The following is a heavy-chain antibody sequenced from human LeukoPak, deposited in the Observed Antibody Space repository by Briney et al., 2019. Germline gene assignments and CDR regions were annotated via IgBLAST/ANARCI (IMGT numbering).Heavy chain of an antibody. CDR1: GFTFSDYA. Sequence: QPGGSLRLSCATSGFTFSDYAMSWVRQAPGKGLEWVSTISNSGGNTHYADSVMGRFTISRDNSKSTLYLQMNSLRAEDTAVYYCASYLLNPAMVYAAIPFDYWGQGTLVTVSS. D-gene: IGHD2-8*01. J-gene: IGHJ4*02. V-gene: IGHV3-23*01. CDR2: ISNSGGNT. CDR3: ASYLLNPAMVYAAIPFDY.